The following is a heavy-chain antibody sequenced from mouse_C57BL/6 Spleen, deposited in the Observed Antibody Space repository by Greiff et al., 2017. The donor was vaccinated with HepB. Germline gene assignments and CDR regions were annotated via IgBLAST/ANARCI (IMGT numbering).Heavy chain of an antibody. CDR2: ISSGSSTI. CDR3: ARLSDSFDY. CDR1: GFTFSDYG. V-gene: IGHV5-17*01. Sequence: EVKVEESGGGLVKPGGSLKLSCAASGFTFSDYGMHWVRQAPEKGLEWVAYISSGSSTIYYADTVKGRFTISRDNAKNTLFLQMTSLRSEDTAMYYCARLSDSFDYWGQGTTLTVSS. D-gene: IGHD3-2*02. J-gene: IGHJ2*01.